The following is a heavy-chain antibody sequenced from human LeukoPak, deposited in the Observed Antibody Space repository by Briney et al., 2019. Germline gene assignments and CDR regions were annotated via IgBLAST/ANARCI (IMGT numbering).Heavy chain of an antibody. V-gene: IGHV3-7*01. Sequence: GGSLRLSCAGTGFTFSNYWMSWDRQAAGKGREWVANIKEDGSQKYYVDSVKGRFTISRDNAKNSVYLQMSSLRAEDTAVYYCAGSSGWLFDYWGQGTLVAVSS. D-gene: IGHD6-19*01. CDR3: AGSSGWLFDY. CDR2: IKEDGSQK. J-gene: IGHJ4*02. CDR1: GFTFSNYW.